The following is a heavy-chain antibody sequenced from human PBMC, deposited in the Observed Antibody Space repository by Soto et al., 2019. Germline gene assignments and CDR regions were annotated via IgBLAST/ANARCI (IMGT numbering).Heavy chain of an antibody. Sequence: QVQHVQSGAEVKKPGDSVKVSCKASGYSFTGHYMHWVRRAPGQGLEWMGWVNLNTGGTDYAQEFQGRVTMTTATSIRTVYLEVTRLKFDDTDIYYCARDPSSFLGRVYGMDVWGQGTAVTVSS. J-gene: IGHJ6*02. CDR3: ARDPSSFLGRVYGMDV. V-gene: IGHV1-2*02. CDR2: VNLNTGGT. CDR1: GYSFTGHY.